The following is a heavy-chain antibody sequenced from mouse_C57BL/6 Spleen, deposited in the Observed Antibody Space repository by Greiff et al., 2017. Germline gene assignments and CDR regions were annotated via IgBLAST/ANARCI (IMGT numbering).Heavy chain of an antibody. CDR3: ARKGYYGNIYAMDY. Sequence: VQLQESGPGLVQPSQSLSITCTVSGFSLTSYGVHWVRQSPGKGLEWLGVIWSGGSTDYNAAFISRLSISKDNSKSQVFFKMNSLQADDTAIYYCARKGYYGNIYAMDYWGQGTSVTVSS. CDR1: GFSLTSYG. CDR2: IWSGGST. V-gene: IGHV2-2*01. D-gene: IGHD2-1*01. J-gene: IGHJ4*01.